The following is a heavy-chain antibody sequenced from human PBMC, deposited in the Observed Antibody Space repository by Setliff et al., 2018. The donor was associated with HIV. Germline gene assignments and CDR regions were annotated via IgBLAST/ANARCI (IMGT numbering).Heavy chain of an antibody. J-gene: IGHJ6*02. V-gene: IGHV4-61*02. Sequence: LSLTCTVSGGSVSRSDYYWSWIRQPAGGGLEWIGRVHISGSVNYNPSLRSRVSISIDTSKNQCSLKLTSVTAADTAVYYCERDNSYYYGSGGHHFYGVDVWGQGATVTV. CDR2: VHISGSV. CDR1: GGSVSRSDYY. CDR3: ERDNSYYYGSGGHHFYGVDV. D-gene: IGHD3-10*01.